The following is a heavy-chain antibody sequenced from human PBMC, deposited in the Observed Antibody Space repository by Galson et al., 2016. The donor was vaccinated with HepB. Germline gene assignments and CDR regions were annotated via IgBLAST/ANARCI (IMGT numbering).Heavy chain of an antibody. CDR3: ARQDSDSDY. J-gene: IGHJ2*01. V-gene: IGHV5-10-1*01. D-gene: IGHD2-15*01. CDR2: IDPSDSYT. CDR1: GYTFHNYW. Sequence: QSGAEVKKPGESLRISCKGSGYTFHNYWITWVRQMPGKGLEWMGRIDPSDSYTNYSPSFEGHVTMSSDRSISTAYLQWSSLKAADTAIYYCARQDSDSDYWGRGTLVTVSS.